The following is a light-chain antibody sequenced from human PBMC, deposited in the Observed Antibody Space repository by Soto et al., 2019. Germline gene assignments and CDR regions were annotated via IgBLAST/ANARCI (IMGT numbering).Light chain of an antibody. CDR2: YAS. V-gene: IGKV3-15*01. Sequence: EIMMTQSPATVSVSPGERATLSCRASQSIRTNVAWYQQKPGQALRLLIFYASTRATGLSSRFSSSGSAPEFSLHITSLQCEDVATYYCQQYNDWPPLTFGGGTRLEI. CDR3: QQYNDWPPLT. J-gene: IGKJ4*01. CDR1: QSIRTN.